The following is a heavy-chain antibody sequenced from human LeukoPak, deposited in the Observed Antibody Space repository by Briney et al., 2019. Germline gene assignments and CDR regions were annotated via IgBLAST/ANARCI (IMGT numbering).Heavy chain of an antibody. CDR2: IYGGGGT. J-gene: IGHJ3*02. D-gene: IGHD6-19*01. V-gene: IGHV3-66*01. Sequence: PGGSLRLSCAASGFTVSSSYMSWVRQAPGRGLEWVSVIYGGGGTYYADSVKGRFTISRDSSKNTLYLQMNSLRAEDTAVYYCARGHGSGHDAYDIWGQGTVVTVSS. CDR1: GFTVSSSY. CDR3: ARGHGSGHDAYDI.